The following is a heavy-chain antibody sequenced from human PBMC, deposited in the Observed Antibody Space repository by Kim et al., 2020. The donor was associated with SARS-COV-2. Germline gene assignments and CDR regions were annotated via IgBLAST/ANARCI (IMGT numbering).Heavy chain of an antibody. Sequence: SETLSLTCAVYGVSFSDFRWSWIRQTPEKGLEWIGEINHSGSSSCNPSLKSRVSMSVDTSKNQFSLKVNSVTAADTAVYYCAAGAPGRWGQGTVVTVAS. CDR1: GVSFSDFR. J-gene: IGHJ1*01. CDR3: AAGAPGR. V-gene: IGHV4-34*01. CDR2: INHSGSS.